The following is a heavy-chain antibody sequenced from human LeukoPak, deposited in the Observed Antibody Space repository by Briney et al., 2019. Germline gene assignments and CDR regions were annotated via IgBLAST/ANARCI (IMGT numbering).Heavy chain of an antibody. CDR3: ARERGRVVIDYFDY. J-gene: IGHJ4*02. D-gene: IGHD3-22*01. CDR1: GYTLTSYG. Sequence: ASVTVSCKASGYTLTSYGISWVRLAPGQGLEWMGWISTSRGNTNYAQKFQGRVTMTTDTASSTAYMELRSLRSVDTAVYYCARERGRVVIDYFDYWGQGTLVTVSS. V-gene: IGHV1-18*01. CDR2: ISTSRGNT.